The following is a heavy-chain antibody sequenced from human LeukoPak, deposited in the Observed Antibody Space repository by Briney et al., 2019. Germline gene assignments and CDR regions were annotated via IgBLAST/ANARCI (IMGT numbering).Heavy chain of an antibody. CDR1: GGSIGSGGYY. V-gene: IGHV4-31*03. CDR2: IYYSGST. J-gene: IGHJ5*02. CDR3: ARSGQDGYDFWSGYYTGIHWFDP. Sequence: SQTLSLTCTVSGGSIGSGGYYWSWIRQHPGKGLEWIGYIYYSGSTYYNPSLKSRVTISVDTSKNQFSLKLSSVTAADTAVYYCARSGQDGYDFWSGYYTGIHWFDPWGQGTLVTVSS. D-gene: IGHD3-3*01.